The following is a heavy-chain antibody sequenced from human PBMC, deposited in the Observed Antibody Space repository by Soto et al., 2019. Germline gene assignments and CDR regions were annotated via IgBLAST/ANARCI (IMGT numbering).Heavy chain of an antibody. CDR2: IYPHDSDT. CDR1: GYNFATYW. J-gene: IGHJ4*02. V-gene: IGHV5-51*01. CDR3: ARRLDNTLDF. D-gene: IGHD1-20*01. Sequence: PXESLTISCKGSGYNFATYWIGLVRQMPGKGLEWMGIIYPHDSDTRYSPSFQGQVTISADKSISTAYLQWSSLKASDTAIYYCARRLDNTLDFWGQGTLVTVSS.